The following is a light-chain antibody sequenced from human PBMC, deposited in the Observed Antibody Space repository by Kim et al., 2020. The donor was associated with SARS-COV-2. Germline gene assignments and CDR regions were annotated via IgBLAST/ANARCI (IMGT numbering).Light chain of an antibody. J-gene: IGLJ3*02. CDR1: SGIHVDIYN. CDR3: ASWDSNTWV. V-gene: IGLV5-39*01. CDR2: YKSDSNK. Sequence: QPVLTQPPALSASPGASARFTCTLRSGIHVDIYNIFWYQQKPGSRPRYLLRYKSDSNKEQGSGVPSRFSGSKDASTNAGLLLISGLQSEDEAYYYCASWDSNTWVFGGGTQLTVL.